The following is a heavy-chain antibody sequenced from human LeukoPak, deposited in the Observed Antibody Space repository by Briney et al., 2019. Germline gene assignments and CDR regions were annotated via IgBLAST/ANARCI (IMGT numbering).Heavy chain of an antibody. Sequence: LTGGSLRLSCAASGFTFSSYGMHWVRQAPGKGLEWVAVIWYDGSNKYYADSVKGRFTISRDNSKNTLYLQMNSLRAEDTAVYYCARGPTAYCSGGSCQDYWGQGTLVTVSS. CDR2: IWYDGSNK. CDR3: ARGPTAYCSGGSCQDY. D-gene: IGHD2-15*01. CDR1: GFTFSSYG. V-gene: IGHV3-33*01. J-gene: IGHJ4*02.